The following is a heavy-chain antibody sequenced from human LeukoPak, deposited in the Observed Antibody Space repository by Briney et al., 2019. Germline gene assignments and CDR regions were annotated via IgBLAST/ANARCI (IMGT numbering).Heavy chain of an antibody. V-gene: IGHV4-34*01. D-gene: IGHD3-10*01. J-gene: IGHJ4*02. CDR3: ARNYNYGRYFFDS. CDR1: GGSFSGYY. Sequence: PSETLSLSCAVYGGSFSGYYLNWIRQPPGKGLEWIGEINRGGSTNYNPSLKSRTTISVDTSKKQFSLKLTSVTAADTAVYYCARNYNYGRYFFDSWGQGILVTVSS. CDR2: INRGGST.